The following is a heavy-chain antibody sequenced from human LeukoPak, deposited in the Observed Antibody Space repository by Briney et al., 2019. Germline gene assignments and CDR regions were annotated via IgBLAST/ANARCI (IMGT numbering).Heavy chain of an antibody. D-gene: IGHD3-10*01. V-gene: IGHV3-7*01. CDR1: GFPLRSYW. CDR2: IKRNGNEK. J-gene: IGHJ5*01. Sequence: PGGPLRLFCGVSGFPLRSYWMNGVPQAPGKGVEGVANIKRNGNEKNYVDSAKGRFSISRDNAKNSMYLQMHRLRAEDTAVYSCAKEGAYPIITYDSWGQGALVTVSS. CDR3: AKEGAYPIITYDS.